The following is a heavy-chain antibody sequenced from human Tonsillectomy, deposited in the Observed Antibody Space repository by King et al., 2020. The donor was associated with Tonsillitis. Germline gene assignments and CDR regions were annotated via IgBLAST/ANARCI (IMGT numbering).Heavy chain of an antibody. CDR3: AREEGEGFDY. V-gene: IGHV3-21*01. D-gene: IGHD3-16*01. J-gene: IGHJ4*02. Sequence: VQLVESGGGLVKPGGSLRLSCAASGFTFISYNMKWVRQAPGEGREWVSSFSCSVTYIYYADSVKGRLTISRDNAKNTLYLQMNSLRAEDTAVYYCAREEGEGFDYWGQGTLVAVSS. CDR2: FSCSVTYI. CDR1: GFTFISYN.